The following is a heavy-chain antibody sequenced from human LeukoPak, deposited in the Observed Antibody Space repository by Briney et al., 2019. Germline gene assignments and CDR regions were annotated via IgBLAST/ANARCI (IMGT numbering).Heavy chain of an antibody. D-gene: IGHD6-6*01. CDR2: ISYDGSNK. V-gene: IGHV3-30*04. CDR1: GFTFSSYA. CDR3: ARGEGYSSSPRPLRLDY. J-gene: IGHJ4*02. Sequence: GRSLRLSCAASGFTFSSYAMHWVRQAPGKGLEWVAVISYDGSNKYYADSVKGRFTISRDNSKNTLYLQMNSLRAEDTAVYYCARGEGYSSSPRPLRLDYWGQGTLVTVSS.